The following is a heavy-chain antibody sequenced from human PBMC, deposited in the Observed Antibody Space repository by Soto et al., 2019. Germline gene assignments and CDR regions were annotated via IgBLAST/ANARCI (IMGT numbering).Heavy chain of an antibody. CDR3: AREYSHYYDSSGYYLGDFDY. Sequence: GASVKLSCKASGYTFTSYAMHSVRQAHGQRLELMGWINAGNGNTKYSQKFQGRVTITRDTSASTAYMELSSLRSEDTAVYYCAREYSHYYDSSGYYLGDFDYWGQGTLVTVSS. D-gene: IGHD3-22*01. J-gene: IGHJ4*02. CDR2: INAGNGNT. CDR1: GYTFTSYA. V-gene: IGHV1-3*01.